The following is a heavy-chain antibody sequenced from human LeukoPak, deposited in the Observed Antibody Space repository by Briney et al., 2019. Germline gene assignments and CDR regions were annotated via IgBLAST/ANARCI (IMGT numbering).Heavy chain of an antibody. CDR3: AREPGLARSTFFDY. J-gene: IGHJ4*02. CDR1: GGTFSSYA. Sequence: SVKVSCKASGGTFSSYAISWVRQAPGQWLEWMGGIIPIFGTANYAQKFQGRVTITADESTSTAYMELRSLRSDDTAFYYCAREPGLARSTFFDYWGQGTLVTVST. CDR2: IIPIFGTA. V-gene: IGHV1-69*13. D-gene: IGHD3-16*01.